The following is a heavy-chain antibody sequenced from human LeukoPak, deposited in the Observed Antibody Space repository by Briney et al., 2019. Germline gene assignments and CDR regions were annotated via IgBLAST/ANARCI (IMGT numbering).Heavy chain of an antibody. CDR1: GYTFTGYY. J-gene: IGHJ4*02. Sequence: ASVKVSCKASGYTFTGYYMHWVRQAPGQGLECMGWINPNSGGTHYAQKFQGRVTMTRDTSISTAYMELSRLRSDDTAVYYCARDPTGDSGSLGTPDYWGQGTLVTVSS. CDR3: ARDPTGDSGSLGTPDY. V-gene: IGHV1-2*02. D-gene: IGHD1-26*01. CDR2: INPNSGGT.